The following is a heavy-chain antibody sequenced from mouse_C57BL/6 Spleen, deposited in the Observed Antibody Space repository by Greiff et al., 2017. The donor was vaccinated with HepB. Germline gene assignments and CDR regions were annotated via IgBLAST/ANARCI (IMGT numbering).Heavy chain of an antibody. CDR3: TTVGAHWYFDV. D-gene: IGHD1-1*02. V-gene: IGHV14-4*01. J-gene: IGHJ1*03. CDR2: IDPENGDT. CDR1: GFNIKDDY. Sequence: EVQLQQSGAELVRPGASVKLSCTASGFNIKDDYLHWVKQRPEQGLEWIGWIDPENGDTEYASKFQGKATITADTSSYTAYLQLSSLTSEDTAVYYCTTVGAHWYFDVWGTGTTGTVSA.